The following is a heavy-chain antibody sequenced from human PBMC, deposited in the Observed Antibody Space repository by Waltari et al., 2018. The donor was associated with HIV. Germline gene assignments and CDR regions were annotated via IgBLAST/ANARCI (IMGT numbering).Heavy chain of an antibody. J-gene: IGHJ6*02. CDR1: GYSISSGYY. CDR3: ARVAAGTVGYYYYGMDV. V-gene: IGHV4-38-2*02. Sequence: QVQLQESGPGLVKPSETLSLTCTVSGYSISSGYYWGWIRQPPGKGLEWIGSIYQSGSTYYNPSLRSRVTISVDTSKNQFSLKLSAVTAADTAVYYCARVAAGTVGYYYYGMDVWGQGTTVTVSS. D-gene: IGHD1-1*01. CDR2: IYQSGST.